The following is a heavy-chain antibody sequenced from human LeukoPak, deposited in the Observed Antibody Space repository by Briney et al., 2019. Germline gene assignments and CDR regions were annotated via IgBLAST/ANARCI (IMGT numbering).Heavy chain of an antibody. Sequence: SCKASGGTFSSYAIHWVRQPPGKGLEWVAVISYDGTNKYYADSVKGRFTISRDNSKNTLYLQMSSLRADDTAVYYCARVSEVGPTNSYFDYWGQGTLVTVSS. CDR3: ARVSEVGPTNSYFDY. J-gene: IGHJ4*02. CDR2: ISYDGTNK. CDR1: GGTFSSYA. D-gene: IGHD1-26*01. V-gene: IGHV3-30-3*01.